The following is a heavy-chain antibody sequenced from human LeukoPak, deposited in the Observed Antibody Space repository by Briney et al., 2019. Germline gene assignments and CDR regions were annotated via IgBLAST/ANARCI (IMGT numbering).Heavy chain of an antibody. CDR3: ARRSSNYDFWSGALDWFDP. CDR2: INPNSGGT. Sequence: ASVKVSCKTSGYTFTGYYMHWVRQAPGQGLEWMGWINPNSGGTNYAQKFQGRVTMTRDTSISTAYMELSRLRSDDTAVYYCARRSSNYDFWSGALDWFDPWGQGTLVTVSS. J-gene: IGHJ5*02. D-gene: IGHD3-3*01. V-gene: IGHV1-2*02. CDR1: GYTFTGYY.